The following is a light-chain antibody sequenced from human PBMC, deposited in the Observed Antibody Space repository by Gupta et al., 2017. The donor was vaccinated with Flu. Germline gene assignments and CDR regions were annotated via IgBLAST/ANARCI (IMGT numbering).Light chain of an antibody. CDR3: GTWDSSLIARV. J-gene: IGLJ3*02. CDR2: ENN. Sequence: QSVLTQPPSVSAAPGPKVTISCSGSSSNIGNTYVSWYQQLPGTAPKLLIYENNNRPSGMPDRCSGSKSGTSATLGITGLQTGDDADDYCGTWDSSLIARVFGGGTKLTVL. V-gene: IGLV1-51*02. CDR1: SSNIGNTY.